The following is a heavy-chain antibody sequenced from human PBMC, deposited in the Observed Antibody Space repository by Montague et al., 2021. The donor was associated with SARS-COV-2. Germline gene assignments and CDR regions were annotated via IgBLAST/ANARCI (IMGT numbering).Heavy chain of an antibody. Sequence: SLRLSCAASGFTFNNHGMHWVRQAPGKGLEWVALISCDGSKMYYADSVKGRFTISRDNAKNSLYLQMNSLRAEDTAIYFCAWDGGVEIPDYFYSMDLWGQGTLVTVSS. J-gene: IGHJ5*02. D-gene: IGHD2/OR15-2a*01. V-gene: IGHV3-30*03. CDR3: AWDGGVEIPDYFYSMDL. CDR2: ISCDGSKM. CDR1: GFTFNNHG.